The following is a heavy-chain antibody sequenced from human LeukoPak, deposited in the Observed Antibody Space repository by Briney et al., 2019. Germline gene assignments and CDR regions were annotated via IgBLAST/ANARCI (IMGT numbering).Heavy chain of an antibody. CDR2: INPNNGGT. Sequence: ASVKVSCKASGYTFTGYYLHWVRQAPGQGLEWMGWINPNNGGTNYAQKFQGRVTMTRDTSVTTAYMELSRLRSDDTAVYYCARDPGANYFDHWGQGNPGHRLL. J-gene: IGHJ4*02. V-gene: IGHV1-2*02. CDR1: GYTFTGYY. CDR3: ARDPGANYFDH.